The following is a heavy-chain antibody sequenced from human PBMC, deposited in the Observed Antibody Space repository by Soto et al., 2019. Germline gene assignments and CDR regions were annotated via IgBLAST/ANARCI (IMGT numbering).Heavy chain of an antibody. J-gene: IGHJ5*02. D-gene: IGHD6-19*01. V-gene: IGHV4-4*07. CDR2: ISTSGTT. CDR1: GASISSYF. Sequence: ASETLSLTCTVSGASISSYFLTWIRQSAGKGLDWIGRISTSGTTNYNPSLKSRVTMSVDTSKNHFSLNLSSVTAADTAVYYCAREAGPDRWFDPWGQGTLVTVSS. CDR3: AREAGPDRWFDP.